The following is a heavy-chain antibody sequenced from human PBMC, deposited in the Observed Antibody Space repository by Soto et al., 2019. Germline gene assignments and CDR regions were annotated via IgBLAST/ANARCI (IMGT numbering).Heavy chain of an antibody. CDR1: GYTFTSYG. J-gene: IGHJ4*02. CDR2: ISAYNGNT. V-gene: IGHV1-18*01. CDR3: ARSEWEQMTYYFHY. Sequence: AASVKVSCKASGYTFTSYGISWVRQAPGQGLEWMGWISAYNGNTNYAQKLQGRVTMTTDTSTSTAYMELRSLRSDDTAVYYCARSEWEQMTYYFHYLGQGTMVTVSS. D-gene: IGHD1-26*01.